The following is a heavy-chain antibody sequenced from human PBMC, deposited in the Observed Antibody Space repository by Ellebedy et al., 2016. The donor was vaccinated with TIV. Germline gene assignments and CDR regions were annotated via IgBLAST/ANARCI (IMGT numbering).Heavy chain of an antibody. CDR1: GFTFSTYS. CDR3: ARDFTHYDILTGNIDY. D-gene: IGHD3-9*01. V-gene: IGHV3-21*01. Sequence: GESLKISCAASGFTFSTYSMNRVRQAPGKGLEWVSSISSGSSYRYYADSVKGRFPISRDNAKNSVYLQMSSLRGEDTAVYSCARDFTHYDILTGNIDYWGQGTLVTVSS. J-gene: IGHJ4*02. CDR2: ISSGSSYR.